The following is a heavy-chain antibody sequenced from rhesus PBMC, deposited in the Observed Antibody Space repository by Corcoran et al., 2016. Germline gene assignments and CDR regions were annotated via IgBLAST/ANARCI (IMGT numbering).Heavy chain of an antibody. D-gene: IGHD1-44*02. J-gene: IGHJ4*01. V-gene: IGHV3S18*01. CDR2: ISYTGGST. CDR1: GCSFSDYY. Sequence: EVQLVESGGGLAKPGGSLRLSCAASGCSFSDYYMYWVPQAPGKGLEWVSGISYTGGSTYYADSVKGRFTITRENAKNTLYLQMDSLRAEDTAVYYCAREGGGSYRKHFDYWGQGVLVTVSS. CDR3: AREGGGSYRKHFDY.